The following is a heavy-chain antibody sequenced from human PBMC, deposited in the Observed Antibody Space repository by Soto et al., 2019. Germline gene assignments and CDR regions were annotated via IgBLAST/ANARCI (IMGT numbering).Heavy chain of an antibody. V-gene: IGHV3-49*03. CDR1: GFTFGDYA. J-gene: IGHJ4*02. D-gene: IGHD3-9*01. Sequence: PGGSLRLSCTASGFTFGDYAMSWFRQAPGKGLEWVGFIRSKAYGGTTEYAASVKGRFTISRDDSKSIAYLQMNSLKTEDTAVYFCTRDRVLRTFDFDYDILTGPITTKGVFDYWGQGTLVTVSS. CDR3: TRDRVLRTFDFDYDILTGPITTKGVFDY. CDR2: IRSKAYGGTT.